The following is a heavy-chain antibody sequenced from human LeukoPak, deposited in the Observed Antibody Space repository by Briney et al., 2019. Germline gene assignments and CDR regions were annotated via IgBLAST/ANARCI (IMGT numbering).Heavy chain of an antibody. CDR3: ARASSSRYYWYFDL. D-gene: IGHD6-13*01. J-gene: IGHJ2*01. CDR2: INAGNGDT. Sequence: ASVKVSCKASGYTFTSHAMHWVRQAPGQGLEWVGWINAGNGDTKYSEKFQGRVTITRDTSASTAYMELSSLRSEDTAVYYCARASSSRYYWYFDLWGRGTLVTVSS. V-gene: IGHV1-3*01. CDR1: GYTFTSHA.